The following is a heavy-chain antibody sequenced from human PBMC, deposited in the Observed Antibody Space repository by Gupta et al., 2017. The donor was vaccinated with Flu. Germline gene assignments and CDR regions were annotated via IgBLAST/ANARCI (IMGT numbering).Heavy chain of an antibody. CDR2: ISSSSTTI. Sequence: EMQLVESGGGLVQPGGSLRLSCAASGFTFSSYSMNWVRQAPGKGLEWVSHISSSSTTIYYADSGKGRFTISRDNAKNSLDLQMKSLRDEETAVYYCARVVDSYGPDWYLDLWGRGTLVAVYS. CDR3: ARVVDSYGPDWYLDL. D-gene: IGHD5-18*01. CDR1: GFTFSSYS. J-gene: IGHJ2*01. V-gene: IGHV3-48*02.